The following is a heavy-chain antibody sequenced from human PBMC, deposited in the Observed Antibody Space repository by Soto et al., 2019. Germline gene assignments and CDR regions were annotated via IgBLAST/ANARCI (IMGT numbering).Heavy chain of an antibody. CDR2: ISYDGSNK. CDR1: GFTFSSYG. V-gene: IGHV3-30*18. CDR3: AKDLTQIVVVVAARYYYYGMDV. D-gene: IGHD2-15*01. Sequence: GGSLRLSCAASGFTFSSYGMHWVRQAPGKGLEWVAVISYDGSNKYYADSVKGRFTISRDNSKNTLYLQMNSLRAEDTAVYYCAKDLTQIVVVVAARYYYYGMDVWGQGTTVTVSS. J-gene: IGHJ6*02.